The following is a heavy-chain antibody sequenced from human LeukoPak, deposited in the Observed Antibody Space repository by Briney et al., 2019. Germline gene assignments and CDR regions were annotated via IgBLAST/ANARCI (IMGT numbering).Heavy chain of an antibody. CDR2: ITPSLGIS. V-gene: IGHV1-69*04. D-gene: IGHD6-19*01. CDR1: GGTFNTYS. J-gene: IGHJ6*02. CDR3: ARDRSIIAVAGYYYGMDV. Sequence: GTSVKVSCKASGGTFNTYSISWVRQAPGQGLEWVGRITPSLGISNFAPKFRDRVSFTADRSPTAAYMELPSLTSEDTAVYYCARDRSIIAVAGYYYGMDVWGQGTTVTVSS.